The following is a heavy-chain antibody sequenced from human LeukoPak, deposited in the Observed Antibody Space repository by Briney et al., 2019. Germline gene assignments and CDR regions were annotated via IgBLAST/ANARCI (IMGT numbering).Heavy chain of an antibody. J-gene: IGHJ5*02. V-gene: IGHV4-4*02. Sequence: PSETLSLTCAVSGGSISNSNWWSWVRQPPGKGLEWIGEIFHSGSTNYNPSLKSRVNISVDKSKNQFPLKVSSVTAADTAVYYCARDKYGSGTGFDLWGQGTLVTV. CDR1: GGSISNSNW. CDR2: IFHSGST. D-gene: IGHD3-10*01. CDR3: ARDKYGSGTGFDL.